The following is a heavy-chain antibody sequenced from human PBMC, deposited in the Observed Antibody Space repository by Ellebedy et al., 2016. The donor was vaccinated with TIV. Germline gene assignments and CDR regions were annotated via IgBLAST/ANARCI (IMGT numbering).Heavy chain of an antibody. Sequence: PGGSLRLSCVASGFTFDSYAMHWVRQAPGKGLEWVAFISHDGRSQYYADSVKGRFTVSRDNSMNTVYLEMNSLRAEDTALYYCARDLDKSSGWYGGAAYWGQGTQVTVSS. CDR2: ISHDGRSQ. V-gene: IGHV3-30-3*01. CDR3: ARDLDKSSGWYGGAAY. J-gene: IGHJ4*02. D-gene: IGHD6-19*01. CDR1: GFTFDSYA.